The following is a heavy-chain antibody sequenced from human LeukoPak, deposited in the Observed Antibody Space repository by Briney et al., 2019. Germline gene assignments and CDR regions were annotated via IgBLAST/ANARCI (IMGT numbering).Heavy chain of an antibody. Sequence: ASVKVSCKASGYTFTGYCMHWVRQAPGQGLEWMGWINPNSGGTNYAQKFQGRVTMTRDTSISTAYMELSRLRSDDTAVYYCARFLVYGSGSYGSYFDYWGQGTLVTVSS. J-gene: IGHJ4*02. D-gene: IGHD3-10*01. CDR3: ARFLVYGSGSYGSYFDY. V-gene: IGHV1-2*02. CDR2: INPNSGGT. CDR1: GYTFTGYC.